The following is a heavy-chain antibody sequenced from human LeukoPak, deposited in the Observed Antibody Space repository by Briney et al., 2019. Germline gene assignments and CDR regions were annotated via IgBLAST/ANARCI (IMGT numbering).Heavy chain of an antibody. V-gene: IGHV3-23*01. CDR1: GFTFNTNA. J-gene: IGHJ3*02. CDR2: ISGSGAST. Sequence: GGSLRLSCLTSGFTFNTNAMSWVRQAPGKGLEWISGISGSGASTYYADSVTGRFTISRDNSRNTLYLQMNSLRAEDTAVYYCARALSSGWSHAFDIWGQGTMVTVSS. D-gene: IGHD6-19*01. CDR3: ARALSSGWSHAFDI.